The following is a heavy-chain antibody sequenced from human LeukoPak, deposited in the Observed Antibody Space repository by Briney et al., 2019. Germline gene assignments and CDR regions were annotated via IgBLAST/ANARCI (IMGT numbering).Heavy chain of an antibody. CDR3: ARDWDYPAPVDYSNWFDS. CDR2: ISGSGNRT. V-gene: IGHV3-23*01. Sequence: GGSLRLSCAASGFTFSSYAMKWVRQAPGKGLEWVSGISGSGNRTYYADSVKGRFTISRDNSKNTLYLQMNSLRAEDTAVYYCARDWDYPAPVDYSNWFDSWGQGTLVTVSS. D-gene: IGHD4-11*01. CDR1: GFTFSSYA. J-gene: IGHJ5*01.